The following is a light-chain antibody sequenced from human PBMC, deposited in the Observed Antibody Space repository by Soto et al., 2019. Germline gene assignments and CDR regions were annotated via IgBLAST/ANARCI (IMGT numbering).Light chain of an antibody. J-gene: IGLJ1*01. CDR1: SSDVGGYNY. CDR2: DVT. V-gene: IGLV2-14*03. Sequence: QSALTQPASVSGSPGQSITISCTGASSDVGGYNYVSWYLQQPGKAPKLIIYDVTNRPPGVSSRFSGSKSGNTASLTISGLQAEDEADYYCASYTITTAYVYGSGTKLTVL. CDR3: ASYTITTAYV.